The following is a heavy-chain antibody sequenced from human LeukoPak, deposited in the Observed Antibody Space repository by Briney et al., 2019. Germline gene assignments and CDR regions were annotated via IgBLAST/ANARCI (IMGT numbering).Heavy chain of an antibody. CDR2: IYYSGST. D-gene: IGHD3-22*01. CDR1: GGSISSYY. V-gene: IGHV4-59*01. Sequence: SETLSLTCTVSGGSISSYYWSWIRQPPGKGTEWNGYIYYSGSTNYNPSLKSRVTISVDTSKNQFSLKLSSVTAADTAVYYCARLYYDSSGYDAFDIWGQGTMVTVSS. CDR3: ARLYYDSSGYDAFDI. J-gene: IGHJ3*02.